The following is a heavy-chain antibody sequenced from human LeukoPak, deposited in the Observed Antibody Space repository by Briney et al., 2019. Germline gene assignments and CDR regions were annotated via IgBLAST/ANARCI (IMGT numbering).Heavy chain of an antibody. CDR2: FDPEDGET. CDR3: ARGHGSGSDY. J-gene: IGHJ4*02. D-gene: IGHD6-19*01. Sequence: ASVKVSCKVSGYTLTELSMHWVRQAPGKGLEWVGGFDPEDGETIYAQKFQGRVTMTRNTSISTAYMELSSLRSEDTAVYYCARGHGSGSDYWGQGTLVTVSS. V-gene: IGHV1-24*01. CDR1: GYTLTELS.